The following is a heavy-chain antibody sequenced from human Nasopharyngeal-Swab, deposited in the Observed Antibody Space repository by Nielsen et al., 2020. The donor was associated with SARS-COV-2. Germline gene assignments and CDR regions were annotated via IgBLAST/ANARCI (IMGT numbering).Heavy chain of an antibody. D-gene: IGHD5-18*01. CDR3: ARARVDTAMVPAFDI. V-gene: IGHV4-31*03. J-gene: IGHJ3*02. CDR2: IYYSGST. Sequence: SETLSLTCTVSGGSISSGGYYWSWFRQHPVKGLEWIGYIYYSGSTYYNPSLKSRVTISVDTSKNQFSLKLSSVTAADTAVYYCARARVDTAMVPAFDIWGQGTMVTVSS. CDR1: GGSISSGGYY.